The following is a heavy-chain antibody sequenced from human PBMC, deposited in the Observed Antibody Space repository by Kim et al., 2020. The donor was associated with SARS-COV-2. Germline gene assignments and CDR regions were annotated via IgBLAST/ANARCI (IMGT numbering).Heavy chain of an antibody. CDR1: GFTVKNFY. V-gene: IGHV3-53*01. J-gene: IGHJ4*01. CDR3: ARNDDY. CDR2: LYTAGGR. Sequence: GGSLRLSCAASGFTVKNFYMTWVRQAPGKGLEWVSILYTAGGRYYADSVRGRFTISKDNYXNTLXXQMNSLRXEXTAXXXCARNDDY.